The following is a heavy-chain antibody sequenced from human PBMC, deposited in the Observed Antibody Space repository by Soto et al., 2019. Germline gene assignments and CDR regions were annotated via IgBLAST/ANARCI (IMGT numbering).Heavy chain of an antibody. CDR2: ISDDGSNK. CDR1: GFTFSSYG. D-gene: IGHD3-22*01. CDR3: AKELVYDTSGWSFDY. V-gene: IGHV3-30*18. J-gene: IGHJ4*02. Sequence: QVQLVESGGGVVQPGRSLRLSCAASGFTFSSYGMHWVRQAPGKGLEWVAVISDDGSNKYYADSLKGRFTISRDNSKNSLYLQVNSLRAEETAVYYWAKELVYDTSGWSFDYWGQGTLVTVSS.